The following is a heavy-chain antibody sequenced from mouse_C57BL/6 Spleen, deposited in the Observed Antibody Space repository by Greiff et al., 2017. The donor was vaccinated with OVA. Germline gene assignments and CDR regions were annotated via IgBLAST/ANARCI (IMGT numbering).Heavy chain of an antibody. V-gene: IGHV1-18*01. CDR2: INPNNGGT. CDR3: ARDYYYGSRAWFAY. J-gene: IGHJ3*01. CDR1: GYTFTDYN. Sequence: VQLQQSGPELVKPGASVKIPCKASGYTFTDYNMDWVKQSHGKSLEWIGDINPNNGGTIYNQKFKGKATLTVDKSSRTAYMELRSLTSEDTAVYYCARDYYYGSRAWFAYWGQGTLVTVSA. D-gene: IGHD1-1*01.